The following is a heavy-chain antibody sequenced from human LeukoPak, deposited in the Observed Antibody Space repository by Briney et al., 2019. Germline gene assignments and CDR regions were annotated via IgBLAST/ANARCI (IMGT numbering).Heavy chain of an antibody. D-gene: IGHD3-22*01. CDR3: ARDRGTYYYDSSGYHFDY. J-gene: IGHJ4*02. CDR2: ISAYNGNT. Sequence: GASVKVSCKASGYTFTSYGISWVRQAPGQGLEWMGWISAYNGNTNYAQKLQGRVTMTTDTSTSTAYMELRSLRSDDTAVYDCARDRGTYYYDSSGYHFDYWGQGTLVTVSS. CDR1: GYTFTSYG. V-gene: IGHV1-18*01.